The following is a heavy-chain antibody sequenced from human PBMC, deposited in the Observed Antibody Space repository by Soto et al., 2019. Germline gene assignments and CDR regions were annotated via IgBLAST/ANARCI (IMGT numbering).Heavy chain of an antibody. CDR3: ARARDGYNFLYEPT. CDR2: SYSGGST. CDR1: GFTVSNNY. J-gene: IGHJ4*02. V-gene: IGHV3-53*01. D-gene: IGHD5-12*01. Sequence: GGSLRLSXVASGFTVSNNYMSWVRQAPGKGLEWVSVSYSGGSTDYADSVKGRFTISRDNSKNTLYLQMNSLRADDTAVYYCARARDGYNFLYEPTWGQGTLVTVYS.